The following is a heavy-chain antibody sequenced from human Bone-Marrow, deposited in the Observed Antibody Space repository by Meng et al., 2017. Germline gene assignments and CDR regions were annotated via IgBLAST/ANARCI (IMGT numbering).Heavy chain of an antibody. Sequence: GGSLRLSCAASGFTFSSYSMNWVRQAPGKGLEWVSSISSSSSYIYYADSVKGRFTISRDNAKNSLYLQMNSLRAEDTAVYYCTSSPVTTFFRRKWMDVWGQGTTVTVSS. CDR3: TSSPVTTFFRRKWMDV. D-gene: IGHD4-17*01. V-gene: IGHV3-21*03. CDR1: GFTFSSYS. J-gene: IGHJ6*02. CDR2: ISSSSSYI.